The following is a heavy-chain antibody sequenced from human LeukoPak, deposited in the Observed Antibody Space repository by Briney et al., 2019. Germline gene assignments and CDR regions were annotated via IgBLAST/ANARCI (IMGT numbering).Heavy chain of an antibody. CDR2: IIPIFGTA. J-gene: IGHJ4*02. CDR3: ARRDSITYYFDY. V-gene: IGHV1-69*13. D-gene: IGHD1-20*01. Sequence: SVKVSCKASGGTFSTYAISWVRQAPGHGLERRGGIIPIFGTANYAQKFQGGVTITADESTSTAYMELSSLRSEDTAVHYCARRDSITYYFDYWGQGTLVTVSS. CDR1: GGTFSTYA.